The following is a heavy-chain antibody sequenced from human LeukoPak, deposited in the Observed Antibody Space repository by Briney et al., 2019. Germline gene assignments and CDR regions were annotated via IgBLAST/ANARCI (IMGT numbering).Heavy chain of an antibody. V-gene: IGHV3-23*01. CDR1: GLTFSNYA. CDR2: ISESGTGT. CDR3: AKDIAQGYTYGSIEQDY. J-gene: IGHJ4*02. Sequence: PGGSLRLSCAASGLTFSNYAMSWVRQAPGKGLEWVSAISESGTGTYYADSVKGRLTISRDNSKNTLSLQMNSLRAEDTAVYYCAKDIAQGYTYGSIEQDYWGQGTLVTVSS. D-gene: IGHD5-18*01.